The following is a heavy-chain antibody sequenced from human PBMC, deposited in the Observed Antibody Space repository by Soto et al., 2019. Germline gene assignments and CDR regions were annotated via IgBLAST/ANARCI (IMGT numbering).Heavy chain of an antibody. Sequence: EVQLVESGGGLVQPGGSLKLSCAASGFTFSGSAMHWVRQASGKGREWVGRIRSKGNNYATAYGASLKGRLTISRDDSKNTAYLQMNSLNTEDTAVYYCSRQASDFWSGKPKYYMDVWGKGTTVTVSS. J-gene: IGHJ6*03. D-gene: IGHD3-3*01. V-gene: IGHV3-73*01. CDR1: GFTFSGSA. CDR2: IRSKGNNYAT. CDR3: SRQASDFWSGKPKYYMDV.